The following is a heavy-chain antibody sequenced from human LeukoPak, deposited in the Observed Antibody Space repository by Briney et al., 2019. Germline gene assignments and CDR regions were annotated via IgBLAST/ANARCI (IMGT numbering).Heavy chain of an antibody. CDR1: GFTFSSYG. D-gene: IGHD3-3*01. V-gene: IGHV3-30*18. CDR2: ISYDGSNK. J-gene: IGHJ4*02. Sequence: AGRSLRLSCAASGFTFSSYGMHWVRQAPGKGLEWVAVISYDGSNKYYADSVKGRFTISRDNSKNTLYLQMNSLRAEDTAVYYCAKDREIRGGFDYWGQGTLVTVSS. CDR3: AKDREIRGGFDY.